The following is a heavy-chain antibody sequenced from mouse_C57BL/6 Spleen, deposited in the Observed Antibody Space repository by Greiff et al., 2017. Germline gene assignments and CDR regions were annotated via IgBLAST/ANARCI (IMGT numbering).Heavy chain of an antibody. D-gene: IGHD1-1*01. CDR1: GFTFSDYG. CDR2: ISSGSSTI. V-gene: IGHV5-17*01. CDR3: ARAITTVVDYYAMDY. Sequence: ESGGGLVKPGGSLKLSCAASGFTFSDYGMHWVRQAPEKGLEWVAYISSGSSTIYSADTVKGRFTISRDNATNTLFLQMTSLRSEDTSMYYCARAITTVVDYYAMDYWGQGTSVTVSS. J-gene: IGHJ4*01.